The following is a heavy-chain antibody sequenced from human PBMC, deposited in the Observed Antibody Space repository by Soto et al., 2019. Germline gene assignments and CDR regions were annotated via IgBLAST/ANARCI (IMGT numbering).Heavy chain of an antibody. D-gene: IGHD3-10*01. V-gene: IGHV3-30-3*01. Sequence: SLRLSCAASGFTFSSYAMHWVRQAPGKGLEWVAVISYDGSNKYYADSVKGRFTISRDNSKNTLYLQMNSLRAEDTAVYYCARDLHMVRGVIKDYYYYYGMDVWGQGTTVTVSS. CDR2: ISYDGSNK. CDR1: GFTFSSYA. J-gene: IGHJ6*02. CDR3: ARDLHMVRGVIKDYYYYYGMDV.